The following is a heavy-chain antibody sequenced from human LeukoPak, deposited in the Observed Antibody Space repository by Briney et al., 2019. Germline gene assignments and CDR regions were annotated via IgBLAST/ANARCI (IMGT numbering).Heavy chain of an antibody. J-gene: IGHJ4*02. V-gene: IGHV3-23*01. D-gene: IGHD3-22*01. CDR2: ISGSGGST. Sequence: GGSLRLSSAASGFTFSSYAMSWVRQAPGKGLEWVSAISGSGGSTYYADSVKGRFTISRDNSKNTLYLQMNSLRAEDTAVYYCAKDHYYDSSGSGIYWGQGTLVTVSS. CDR1: GFTFSSYA. CDR3: AKDHYYDSSGSGIY.